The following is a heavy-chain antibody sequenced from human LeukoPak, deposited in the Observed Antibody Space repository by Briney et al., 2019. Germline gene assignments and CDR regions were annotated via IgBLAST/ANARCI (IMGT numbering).Heavy chain of an antibody. CDR1: GGSISSYY. Sequence: PSETLSLTCTVSGGSISSYYWSWIRQPPGKGLEWIGYIYYSGSTNYDPSLKSRVTISVDTSKNQFSLTLSSVTAADTAVYYCARYGYCSSGRCYYDNWGQGTLVTVSS. J-gene: IGHJ4*02. CDR3: ARYGYCSSGRCYYDN. V-gene: IGHV4-59*01. CDR2: IYYSGST. D-gene: IGHD2-15*01.